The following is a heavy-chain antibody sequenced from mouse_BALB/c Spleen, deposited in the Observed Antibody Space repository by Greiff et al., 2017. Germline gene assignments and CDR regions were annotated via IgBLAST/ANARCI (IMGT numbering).Heavy chain of an antibody. CDR2: ISDGGSYT. J-gene: IGHJ4*01. Sequence: EVMLVESGGGLVKPGGSLKLSCAASGFTFSDYYMYWVRQTPEKRLEWVATISDGGSYTYYPDSVKGRFTISRDNAKNNLYLQMSSLKSEDTAMYYCARGYYGNYGRAMDYWGQGTSVTVSS. CDR3: ARGYYGNYGRAMDY. V-gene: IGHV5-4*02. CDR1: GFTFSDYY. D-gene: IGHD2-1*01.